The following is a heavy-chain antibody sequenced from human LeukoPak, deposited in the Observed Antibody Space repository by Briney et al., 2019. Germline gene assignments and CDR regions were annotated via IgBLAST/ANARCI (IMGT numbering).Heavy chain of an antibody. Sequence: SETLSLTCTVSGGSISSYYWSWIRQPPGKGLEWIGYIYYSGSTNNNPSLKSRVTISVDTSRNQFSLKLSSVTAADTAVYYCARTSIQGWFDPWGQGTLVTVSS. D-gene: IGHD6-6*01. CDR1: GGSISSYY. CDR2: IYYSGST. CDR3: ARTSIQGWFDP. V-gene: IGHV4-59*01. J-gene: IGHJ5*02.